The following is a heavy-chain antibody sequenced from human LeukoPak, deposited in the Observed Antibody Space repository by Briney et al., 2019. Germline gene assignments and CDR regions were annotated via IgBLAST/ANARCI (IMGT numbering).Heavy chain of an antibody. CDR2: IYYSGST. CDR3: ARDLLYDSSGCAFDI. Sequence: SETLSLTCTVSGGSISSYYWSWIRQPPGKGLEWIGYIYYSGSTNYNPSLKSRVTISVDTSKNQFSLKLSSVTAADTAVYYRARDLLYDSSGCAFDIWGQGTMVTVSS. V-gene: IGHV4-59*01. CDR1: GGSISSYY. D-gene: IGHD3-22*01. J-gene: IGHJ3*02.